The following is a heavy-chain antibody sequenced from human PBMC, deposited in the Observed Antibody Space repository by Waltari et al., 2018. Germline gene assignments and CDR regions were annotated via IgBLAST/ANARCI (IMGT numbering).Heavy chain of an antibody. D-gene: IGHD3-10*01. CDR3: ARDGHYGSRPGPGPTDY. V-gene: IGHV4-38-2*02. Sequence: QVQLQESGPGLVKPSETLSLTCAVSGYSISSGFDWGWIRQPPGKGLEWIGSIHEGGTTYYNPALKSRVTISVDTSKNQFSLKLNSGTAADTAIYYCARDGHYGSRPGPGPTDYWGQGTLVTVSS. CDR2: IHEGGTT. CDR1: GYSISSGFD. J-gene: IGHJ4*02.